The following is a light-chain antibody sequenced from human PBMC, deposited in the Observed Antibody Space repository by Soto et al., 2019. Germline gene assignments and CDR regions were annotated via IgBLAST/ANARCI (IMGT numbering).Light chain of an antibody. CDR2: AAS. Sequence: AIQMTQSPSSLSASVGDTVTITCRASQGIRNDLDWYQQKPGKAPNLLIYAASSLQSGVPSRFSGSGSGTDFTLTISSLQPEDFATYYCLQDYNYPRTFGQGTKVEIK. J-gene: IGKJ1*01. V-gene: IGKV1-6*01. CDR1: QGIRND. CDR3: LQDYNYPRT.